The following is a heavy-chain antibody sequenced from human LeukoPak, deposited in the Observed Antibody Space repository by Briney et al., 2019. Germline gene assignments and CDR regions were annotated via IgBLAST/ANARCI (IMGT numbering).Heavy chain of an antibody. CDR3: AREWYYYDSSGYRYDAFDI. V-gene: IGHV1-69*04. D-gene: IGHD3-22*01. CDR2: IIPILGIA. CDR1: GGTFSSYA. Sequence: ASVKVSCKASGGTFSSYAISWVRQAPGQGLEWMGRIIPILGIANYAQKFQGRVTITADKSTSTAYMELSSLRSEDTAVYHCAREWYYYDSSGYRYDAFDIWGQGTMVTVSS. J-gene: IGHJ3*02.